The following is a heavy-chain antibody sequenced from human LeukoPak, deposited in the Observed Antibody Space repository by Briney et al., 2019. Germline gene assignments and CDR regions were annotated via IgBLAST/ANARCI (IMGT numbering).Heavy chain of an antibody. CDR2: ISSSSSTI. D-gene: IGHD5-24*01. CDR3: ARVMIAMGTMATIEVGDY. Sequence: GGSPRLSCAASGFTFSSYSMNWVRQAPGKGLEWVSYISSSSSTIYYADSVKGRFTISRDNAKNSLYLQMNSLRAEDTAVYYCARVMIAMGTMATIEVGDYWGQGTLVTVSS. J-gene: IGHJ4*02. CDR1: GFTFSSYS. V-gene: IGHV3-48*01.